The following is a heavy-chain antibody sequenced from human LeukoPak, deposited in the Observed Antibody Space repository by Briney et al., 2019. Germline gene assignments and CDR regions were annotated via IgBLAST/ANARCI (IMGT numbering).Heavy chain of an antibody. CDR1: GXSISSYY. J-gene: IGHJ6*02. D-gene: IGHD3-3*01. CDR3: ARLNYDPNSYYYYGMDV. V-gene: IGHV4-59*08. Sequence: KPSETLSLTCTVSGXSISSYYWSWIRQPPGKGLEWIAYIYYSGSTNYNPSLKSRVTISVDTSKNQFSLKLSSVTAADTAVYYCARLNYDPNSYYYYGMDVWGQGTTVTVSS. CDR2: IYYSGST.